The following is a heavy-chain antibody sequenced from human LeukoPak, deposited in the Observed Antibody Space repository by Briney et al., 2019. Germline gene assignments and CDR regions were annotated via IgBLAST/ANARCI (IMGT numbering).Heavy chain of an antibody. J-gene: IGHJ6*03. V-gene: IGHV3-20*04. CDR3: ARASSHYYYYYMDV. CDR1: GFTFGDYG. Sequence: PGGSLRLSCAASGFTFGDYGMSWVRQAPGKGLEWVSGINWNGGSTGYADSVKGRFTISRDNAKNSLYLQMNSLRAEDTALYYCARASSHYYYYYMDVWGKGTTVTVYS. CDR2: INWNGGST.